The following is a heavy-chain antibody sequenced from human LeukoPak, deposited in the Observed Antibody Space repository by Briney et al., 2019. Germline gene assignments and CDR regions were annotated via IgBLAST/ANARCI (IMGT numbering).Heavy chain of an antibody. CDR2: IYYSGST. D-gene: IGHD6-13*01. CDR3: ASSWYKERNDAFDI. Sequence: SETLSLTCTVSGGSISSGDYYWSWIRQPPGKGLEWIGYIYYSGSTYYNPSLKSRVTISVDTSKNQFSLKLSSVTAADTAVYYCASSWYKERNDAFDIWGQGTMVTASS. CDR1: GGSISSGDYY. V-gene: IGHV4-30-4*01. J-gene: IGHJ3*02.